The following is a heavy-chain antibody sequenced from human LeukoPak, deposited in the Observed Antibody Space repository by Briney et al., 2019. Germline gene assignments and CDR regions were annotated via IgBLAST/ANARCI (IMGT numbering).Heavy chain of an antibody. J-gene: IGHJ6*03. CDR2: INTNTGNP. V-gene: IGHV7-4-1*02. D-gene: IGHD3-16*01. CDR1: GYTFTSYA. CDR3: ARGTRDDYVWGSVVYYYMDV. Sequence: ASVKVSCKASGYTFTSYAMNWVRQAPGQGLEWMGWINTNTGNPTYAQGFTGRFVFSLDTSVSTAYLQISSLKAEDTAVYYCARGTRDDYVWGSVVYYYMDVWGKGTTVTISS.